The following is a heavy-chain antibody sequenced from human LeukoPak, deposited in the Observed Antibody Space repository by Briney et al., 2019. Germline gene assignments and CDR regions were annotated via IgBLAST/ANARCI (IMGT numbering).Heavy chain of an antibody. Sequence: ASVKVSCKASGYTFSDYYMHWVRQAPEQGLEWMGWISAYNGNTNYAQKLQGRVTMTTDTSTSTAYMELRSLRSDDTAVYYCASEYHGPFDPWGQGTLVTVSS. CDR1: GYTFSDYY. CDR2: ISAYNGNT. D-gene: IGHD1-14*01. V-gene: IGHV1-18*04. J-gene: IGHJ5*02. CDR3: ASEYHGPFDP.